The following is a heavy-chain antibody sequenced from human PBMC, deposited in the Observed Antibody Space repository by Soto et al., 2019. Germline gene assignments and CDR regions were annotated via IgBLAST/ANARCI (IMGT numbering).Heavy chain of an antibody. J-gene: IGHJ6*02. Sequence: ASVKVSCKASGYTFTSYDINWVRQATGQGLEWMGWMNPNSGNTGYAQKFQGRVTMTRNTSISTAYMELSSLRSEDTAVYYCARVVIAYYYYGMDVWGQGTTVPVSS. D-gene: IGHD2-21*01. CDR3: ARVVIAYYYYGMDV. CDR2: MNPNSGNT. V-gene: IGHV1-8*01. CDR1: GYTFTSYD.